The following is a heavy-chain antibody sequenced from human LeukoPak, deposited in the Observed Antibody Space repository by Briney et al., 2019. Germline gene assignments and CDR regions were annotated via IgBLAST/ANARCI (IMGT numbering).Heavy chain of an antibody. J-gene: IGHJ4*02. D-gene: IGHD1-26*01. CDR3: AKNRGGSYYSGSDY. V-gene: IGHV3-23*01. CDR2: VRGSDAGT. Sequence: GGSLRLSCAASGFTFSSYAMNWVRQAPGKGLEWVSAVRGSDAGTSYADSVKGRFTISRDNSKNTLYLQMDSLRAEDTAVYYCAKNRGGSYYSGSDYWGQGTLVTVSS. CDR1: GFTFSSYA.